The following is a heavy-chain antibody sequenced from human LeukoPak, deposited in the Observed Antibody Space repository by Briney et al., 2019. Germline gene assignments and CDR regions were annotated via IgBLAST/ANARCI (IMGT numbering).Heavy chain of an antibody. CDR1: GYTFTSYG. D-gene: IGHD1-26*01. CDR3: ARDLKSYRLLGYFDY. Sequence: GASVKVSCKASGYTFTSYGISWVRQAPGQGLEWMGWISAYNGNTIYAQKLQGRVTMTTDTSTSTAYMELSSLRSEDTAVYYCARDLKSYRLLGYFDYWGQGTLVTVSS. J-gene: IGHJ4*02. CDR2: ISAYNGNT. V-gene: IGHV1-18*01.